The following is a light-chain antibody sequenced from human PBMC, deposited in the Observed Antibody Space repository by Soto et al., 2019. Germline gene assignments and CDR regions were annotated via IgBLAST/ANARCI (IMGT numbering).Light chain of an antibody. J-gene: IGKJ4*01. V-gene: IGKV1-13*02. Sequence: AIQLTQSPSSLSASVGDRVTITCRASQGISSALAWYQQKPGKAPNLLIYDASSLESGVPSRFSGSGSGTDFTLTISSLQPEDFATYYCQHFNSYPLTFGGGTKVDIK. CDR3: QHFNSYPLT. CDR1: QGISSA. CDR2: DAS.